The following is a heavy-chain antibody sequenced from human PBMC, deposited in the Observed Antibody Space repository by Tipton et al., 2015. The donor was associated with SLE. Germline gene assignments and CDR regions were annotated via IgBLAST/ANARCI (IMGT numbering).Heavy chain of an antibody. Sequence: SLRLSCAASGFTFSSYWMHWVRQAPGKGLVWVSHINSDGSTTSYADSVKGRFTISRDNAKNTLYLQMNSLRAEDTAVYFCAREVVVPAAIRDSYTMAVWGQGTPVTVSS. D-gene: IGHD2-2*01. J-gene: IGHJ6*02. V-gene: IGHV3-74*01. CDR1: GFTFSSYW. CDR2: INSDGSTT. CDR3: AREVVVPAAIRDSYTMAV.